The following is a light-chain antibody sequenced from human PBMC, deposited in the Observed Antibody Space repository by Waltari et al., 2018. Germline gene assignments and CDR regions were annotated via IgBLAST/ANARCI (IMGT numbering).Light chain of an antibody. V-gene: IGKV1-5*01. CDR3: QQHSSYPWT. J-gene: IGKJ1*01. Sequence: DIQMTQSPSTLSASVGDRATITCRASQTIGTWLAWFQQKPGKAPKLLIYDASTLKSGVPSRFSGSESGTEFSLTISSLQPDDFATYYCQQHSSYPWTFGQGTKVDIK. CDR2: DAS. CDR1: QTIGTW.